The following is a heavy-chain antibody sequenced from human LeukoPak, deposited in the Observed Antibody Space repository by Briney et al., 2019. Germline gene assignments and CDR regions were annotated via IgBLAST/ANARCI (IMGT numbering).Heavy chain of an antibody. Sequence: GASVRVSCTASGYTFTVYYMHWVRQAPGQGLERGGWINPIHGGTNYPQKVRGTFTMTIDTSICTSYMELCRLRSGDSAVYCCAPPGRGIDGYHDAFYIWGQGTMVTVSS. V-gene: IGHV1-2*02. CDR1: GYTFTVYY. J-gene: IGHJ3*02. CDR3: APPGRGIDGYHDAFYI. D-gene: IGHD5-24*01. CDR2: INPIHGGT.